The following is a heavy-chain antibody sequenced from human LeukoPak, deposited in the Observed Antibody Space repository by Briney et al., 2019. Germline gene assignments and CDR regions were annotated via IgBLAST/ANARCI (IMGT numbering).Heavy chain of an antibody. D-gene: IGHD2-2*01. CDR3: ARAIYQEDYFDF. J-gene: IGHJ4*02. V-gene: IGHV4-39*01. Sequence: SETLSLTCTVSGVSISNWIYDWGWIRQSPGKGLDWIGSIYSNGLIYYNPSLKSRVTISVDTSKSQVSLKVTSMTAADTAAYYCARAIYQEDYFDFWGQGSLVTVSS. CDR1: GVSISNWIYD. CDR2: IYSNGLI.